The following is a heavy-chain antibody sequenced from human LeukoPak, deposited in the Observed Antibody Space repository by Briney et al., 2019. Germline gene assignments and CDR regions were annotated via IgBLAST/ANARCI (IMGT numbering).Heavy chain of an antibody. Sequence: PGRSLRLSGAAFGFAFSSYGMHWGRQAPGKGLEWLAVISYVGRIKDYADSVKGRFTISTDNSNNTLYLQTNRLRAEDTAVYYCAKDRLKPRYSGSYYGPPVDFDYWGQGPLVTVSS. V-gene: IGHV3-30*18. D-gene: IGHD1-26*01. CDR2: ISYVGRIK. CDR1: GFAFSSYG. CDR3: AKDRLKPRYSGSYYGPPVDFDY. J-gene: IGHJ4*02.